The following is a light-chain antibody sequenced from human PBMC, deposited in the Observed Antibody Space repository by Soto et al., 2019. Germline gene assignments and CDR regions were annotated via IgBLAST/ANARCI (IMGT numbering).Light chain of an antibody. CDR1: SSDVGFYNY. Sequence: QSALTQPASVSASPGQSITISCTGTSSDVGFYNYVSWYQHLPGKAPKLMIYEVTNRPSGVSDRFSGSKSGNTASLTISGLQAEDEADYYCLSFTTISTDIFGTGTKLTVL. CDR2: EVT. V-gene: IGLV2-14*01. J-gene: IGLJ1*01. CDR3: LSFTTISTDI.